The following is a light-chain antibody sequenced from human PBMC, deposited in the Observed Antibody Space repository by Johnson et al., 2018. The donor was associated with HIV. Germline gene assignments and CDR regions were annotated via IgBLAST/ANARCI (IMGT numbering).Light chain of an antibody. Sequence: QSVLTQPPSVSAAPGQKVTISCSGSSSNIGNNYVSWYQQLPGTAPKLLIYDNHKRPSGIPDRFSGSKSGTSATLGITGLQTGDEANYYCGTGDSSLSAYVVGTVTKVTVL. CDR2: DNH. J-gene: IGLJ1*01. V-gene: IGLV1-51*01. CDR3: GTGDSSLSAYV. CDR1: SSNIGNNY.